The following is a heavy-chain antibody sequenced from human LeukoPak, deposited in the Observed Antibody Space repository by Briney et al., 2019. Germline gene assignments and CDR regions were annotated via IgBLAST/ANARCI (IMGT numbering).Heavy chain of an antibody. CDR2: IYHSGYA. J-gene: IGHJ4*02. CDR3: ARHNIASDGARLFDF. D-gene: IGHD4-17*01. Sequence: SQTLSLTCTVSGGSIINGGYYWSWIRQHPGKGLEWIGYIYHSGYAKYNPSFKSRVTMSVDASKSQFSLQLTSVTAADTAVYYCARHNIASDGARLFDFWGRGTLVAVSS. CDR1: GGSIINGGYY. V-gene: IGHV4-31*03.